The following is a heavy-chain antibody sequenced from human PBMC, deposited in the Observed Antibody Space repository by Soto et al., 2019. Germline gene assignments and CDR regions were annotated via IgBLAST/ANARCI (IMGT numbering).Heavy chain of an antibody. Sequence: QVQLVQSGAEVKKPGASVKVSCKASGYTFTSYAMHWVRQAPGQRLEWMGWINAGNGNTKYSQKFQGRVTITRDTSASTAYLELSSLRSEGTAVYYCARGEAEYGSGSYNLPYANWFDPWGQGTLVTVSS. D-gene: IGHD3-10*01. CDR2: INAGNGNT. CDR3: ARGEAEYGSGSYNLPYANWFDP. J-gene: IGHJ5*02. CDR1: GYTFTSYA. V-gene: IGHV1-3*01.